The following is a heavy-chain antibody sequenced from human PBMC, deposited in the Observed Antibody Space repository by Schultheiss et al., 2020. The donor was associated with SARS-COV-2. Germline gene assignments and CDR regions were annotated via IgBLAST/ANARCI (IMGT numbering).Heavy chain of an antibody. V-gene: IGHV4-34*01. CDR3: ARDQWERAFDI. D-gene: IGHD1-26*01. Sequence: SETLSLTCAVYGGSFSGYYWSWIRQPPGKGLEWIAEINHSGSTNYTPSLKSRVTISVDTSKNQFSLKLSSVTAADTAVYYCARDQWERAFDIWGVGTLVTVSS. J-gene: IGHJ3*02. CDR1: GGSFSGYY. CDR2: INHSGST.